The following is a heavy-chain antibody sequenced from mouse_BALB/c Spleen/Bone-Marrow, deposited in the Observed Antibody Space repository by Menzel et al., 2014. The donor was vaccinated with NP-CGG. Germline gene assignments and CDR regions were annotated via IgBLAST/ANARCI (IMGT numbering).Heavy chain of an antibody. CDR3: ASYYYGSYGFAY. CDR1: GFNIKDTY. V-gene: IGHV14-3*02. J-gene: IGHJ3*01. D-gene: IGHD1-1*01. Sequence: VQLKESGAELVKPGASVKLSCTASGFNIKDTYMHWVKQRPEQGLEWIGRIDPANGNTKYDPKFQGKATITADTSSNTAYPQLSSLTSEDTAVYYCASYYYGSYGFAYWGQGTLVTVSA. CDR2: IDPANGNT.